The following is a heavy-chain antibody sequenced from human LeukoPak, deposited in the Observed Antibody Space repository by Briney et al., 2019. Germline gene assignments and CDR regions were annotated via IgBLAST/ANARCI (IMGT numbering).Heavy chain of an antibody. CDR1: GGSFGTYY. CDR2: IYYTGTV. J-gene: IGHJ4*02. D-gene: IGHD4-11*01. Sequence: PSETLSLTCTVSGGSFGTYYWSWIRRPPGKGLEWIGYIYYTGTVIYNPSLMSRVTMSVDTSKNQFSLNVESLTAADTAVYFCARGTTGPQYFDSWAREPWSPSPQ. CDR3: ARGTTGPQYFDS. V-gene: IGHV4-59*01.